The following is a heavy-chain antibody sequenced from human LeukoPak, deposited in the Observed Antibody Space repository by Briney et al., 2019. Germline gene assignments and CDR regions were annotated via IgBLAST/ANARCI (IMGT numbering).Heavy chain of an antibody. J-gene: IGHJ5*02. V-gene: IGHV3-74*01. CDR2: INSDGSST. D-gene: IGHD1-26*01. CDR3: ARGRDRKRGAVSGSSNWFDP. CDR1: GFTFSSYW. Sequence: PGGSLRLSCAASGFTFSSYWMHWVRQAPGKGLVWVSRINSDGSSTSYADSVKGRFTISRDNAKNTLYLQMNSLRAEDTAVYYCARGRDRKRGAVSGSSNWFDPWGQGTLVTVSS.